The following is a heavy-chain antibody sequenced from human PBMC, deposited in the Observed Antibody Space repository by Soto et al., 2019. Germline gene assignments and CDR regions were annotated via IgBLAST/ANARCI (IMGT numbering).Heavy chain of an antibody. CDR2: VNTGNGDT. CDR1: GYTFSTYA. V-gene: IGHV1-3*04. J-gene: IGHJ6*02. Sequence: QVQLVQSGAEVKKPGASVKISCEASGYTFSTYAMHWVRQAPGQRLEWMGWVNTGNGDTKYSQKFQGRVTITEDTSASTAYRELSSPRSEDTAVFYFARRADTPQSDYHCGMDVCGQGTTVAVSS. CDR3: ARRADTPQSDYHCGMDV.